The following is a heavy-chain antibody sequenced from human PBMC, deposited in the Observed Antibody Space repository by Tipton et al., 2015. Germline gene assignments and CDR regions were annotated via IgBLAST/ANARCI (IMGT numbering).Heavy chain of an antibody. Sequence: GLVKPSETLSLTCSVSGGSVSSANYYWSWIRQPPGKGLEWMGYISYSGSTHYNPSLKSRVTISVDPSKNQFSLKLSSVTAADTAVYYCATGRSIAARPFDYWGQGTLVTVSS. V-gene: IGHV4-61*01. CDR1: GGSVSSANYY. J-gene: IGHJ4*02. CDR3: ATGRSIAARPFDY. D-gene: IGHD6-6*01. CDR2: ISYSGST.